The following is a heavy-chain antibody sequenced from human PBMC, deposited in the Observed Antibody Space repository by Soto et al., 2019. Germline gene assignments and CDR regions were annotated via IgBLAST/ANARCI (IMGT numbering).Heavy chain of an antibody. D-gene: IGHD6-13*01. J-gene: IGHJ6*02. Sequence: GGSLRLSCAASGFTFSSYAMHWVRQAPGKGLEWVAVISYDGSNKYYADSVKGRFTISRDNSKNTLYLQMNSLRAEDTAVYYCADSSSWPPNYGMDVWGQGTTVTVSS. CDR3: ADSSSWPPNYGMDV. CDR1: GFTFSSYA. CDR2: ISYDGSNK. V-gene: IGHV3-30-3*01.